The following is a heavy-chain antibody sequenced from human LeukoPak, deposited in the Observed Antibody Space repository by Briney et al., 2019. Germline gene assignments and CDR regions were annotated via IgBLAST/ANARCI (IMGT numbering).Heavy chain of an antibody. V-gene: IGHV3-21*01. Sequence: GGSLRLSCAASGFSFSSYWMTWVRQAPGKGLEWVSSISSSSRYIYYADSVKGRFSISRDNAKNSLYLQMNSLRAEDTAVYYCARGGSSILDYWGQGTLVTVSS. D-gene: IGHD1-26*01. CDR2: ISSSSRYI. CDR1: GFSFSSYW. J-gene: IGHJ4*02. CDR3: ARGGSSILDY.